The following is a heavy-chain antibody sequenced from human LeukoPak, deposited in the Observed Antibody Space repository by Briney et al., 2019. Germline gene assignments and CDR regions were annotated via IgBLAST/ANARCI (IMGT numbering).Heavy chain of an antibody. CDR2: IKNDGIAT. V-gene: IGHV3-74*01. Sequence: GGSLRLSCAASGFTFSTTWMHWVRQAPGKGLVWVSYIKNDGIATDYADSVKGRFTISRDNAKNTLFLQMNSLRAEDTAVYYCTRGLSDWGQGTLVTVSS. CDR1: GFTFSTTW. CDR3: TRGLSD. J-gene: IGHJ4*02. D-gene: IGHD2-8*01.